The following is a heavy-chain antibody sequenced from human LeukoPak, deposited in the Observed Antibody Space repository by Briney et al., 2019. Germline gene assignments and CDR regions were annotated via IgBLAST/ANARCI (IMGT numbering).Heavy chain of an antibody. D-gene: IGHD3-16*01. CDR2: IIPIFGIA. CDR3: ARGDYYCYYNVRDV. CDR1: GGTFISYA. J-gene: IGHJ6*02. V-gene: IGHV1-69*04. Sequence: SVKVSSKASGGTFISYAISWVRQAPGQGREWMGRIIPIFGIANYAQKFQGRVTNTADKSTSTAYMELSSLRTEDTSVYYFARGDYYCYYNVRDVWGQGTTVTVSS.